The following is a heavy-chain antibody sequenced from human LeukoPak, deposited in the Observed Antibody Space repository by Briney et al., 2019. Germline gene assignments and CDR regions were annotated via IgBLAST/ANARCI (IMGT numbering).Heavy chain of an antibody. Sequence: WGSLRLSCAASGSTLSLHDMNWVRQAPGKGLEWVSSISISSVNIFYADSVKGRFTISRDNAKNSLFLQMNSLRAEDTAVYYCATGYSYGPHYWGQGTLVTVSS. CDR3: ATGYSYGPHY. CDR1: GSTLSLHD. CDR2: ISISSVNI. D-gene: IGHD5-12*01. J-gene: IGHJ4*02. V-gene: IGHV3-21*01.